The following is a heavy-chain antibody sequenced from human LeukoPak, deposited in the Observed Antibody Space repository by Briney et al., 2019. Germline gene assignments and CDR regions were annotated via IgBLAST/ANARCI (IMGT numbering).Heavy chain of an antibody. CDR2: ISYDGSNK. CDR1: GFTFSSYG. V-gene: IGHV3-30*18. J-gene: IGHJ4*02. CDR3: AKAYCGGDCHIDY. D-gene: IGHD2-21*02. Sequence: GGSLRLSCAASGFTFSSYGMPWVRQAPGKGLEWVAVISYDGSNKYYADSVKGRFTISRDNSKNTLYLQMNSLRAEDTAVYYCAKAYCGGDCHIDYWGQGTLVTVSS.